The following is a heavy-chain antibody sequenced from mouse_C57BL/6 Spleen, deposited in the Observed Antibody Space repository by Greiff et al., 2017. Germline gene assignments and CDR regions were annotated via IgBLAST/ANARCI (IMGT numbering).Heavy chain of an antibody. CDR1: GYSFTDSN. D-gene: IGHD4-1*01. V-gene: IGHV1-39*01. CDR3: ARWSNWDGKGFAY. J-gene: IGHJ3*01. Sequence: VQLQQSGPALVQPGASVKISCKASGYSFTDSNMNWVKQSNGKSLEWIGVINPNYGTTSYNQKFKGKATLTVDQSSSTAYMQLNSLTSEDSAVYYCARWSNWDGKGFAYWGQGTLVTVSA. CDR2: INPNYGTT.